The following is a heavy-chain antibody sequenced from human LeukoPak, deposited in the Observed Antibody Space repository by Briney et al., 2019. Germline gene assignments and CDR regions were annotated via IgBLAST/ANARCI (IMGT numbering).Heavy chain of an antibody. Sequence: ASVKVSCKASGYTFTGYYMHWVRQAPGPGLEWMGWINPNSGGTNYAQKFQGRVTMTRDTSISTAYMELSRLRSDDTAVYYCARDSDTYCGGDCYSFSWDYWGQGTLVTVSS. D-gene: IGHD2-21*02. J-gene: IGHJ4*02. V-gene: IGHV1-2*02. CDR1: GYTFTGYY. CDR2: INPNSGGT. CDR3: ARDSDTYCGGDCYSFSWDY.